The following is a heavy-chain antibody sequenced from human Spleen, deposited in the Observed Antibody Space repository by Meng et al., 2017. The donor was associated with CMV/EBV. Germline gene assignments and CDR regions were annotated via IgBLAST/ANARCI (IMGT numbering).Heavy chain of an antibody. Sequence: ASVKVSCKASGFPFISYGISWVPQAPGQGLEWMGWISGYNGNTNYAQKFQGRVTMTTDTSTSTAYMELRSLRSDDTAVYYCARDSPVYCSSISCLALTFIDHWGQGTLVT. CDR3: ARDSPVYCSSISCLALTFIDH. D-gene: IGHD2-2*01. J-gene: IGHJ4*02. CDR1: GFPFISYG. CDR2: ISGYNGNT. V-gene: IGHV1-18*01.